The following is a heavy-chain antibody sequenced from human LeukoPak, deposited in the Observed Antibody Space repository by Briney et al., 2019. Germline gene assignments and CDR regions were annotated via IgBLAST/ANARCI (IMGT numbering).Heavy chain of an antibody. CDR2: IYYSGST. J-gene: IGHJ6*02. D-gene: IGHD3-10*01. CDR3: ARYGSGSYPV. Sequence: SETLSLTCTVSGGSISSSSYYWGWIRQPPGKGLEWIGSIYYSGSTYYNPSLKSRVTISVDTSKNQFSLKLSSVTAADTAVYYCARYGSGSYPVWGQGTTVTVSS. V-gene: IGHV4-39*01. CDR1: GGSISSSSYY.